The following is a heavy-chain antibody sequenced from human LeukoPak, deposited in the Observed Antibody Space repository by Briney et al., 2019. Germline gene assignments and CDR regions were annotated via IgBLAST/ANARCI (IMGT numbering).Heavy chain of an antibody. D-gene: IGHD6-13*01. J-gene: IGHJ4*02. V-gene: IGHV1-2*02. CDR1: GYTFTGYY. Sequence: ASVKVSCKASGYTFTGYYMHWVRQAPGQGLEWMGWINPNSGGTNYSQKFQGRVTITRDTSASTAYMELSSLRSEDTAVYYCARGPRAAADDYWGQGTLVTVSS. CDR3: ARGPRAAADDY. CDR2: INPNSGGT.